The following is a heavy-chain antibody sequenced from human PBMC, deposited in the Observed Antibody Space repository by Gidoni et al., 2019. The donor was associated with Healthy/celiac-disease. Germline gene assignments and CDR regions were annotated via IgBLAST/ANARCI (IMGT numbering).Heavy chain of an antibody. J-gene: IGHJ4*02. D-gene: IGHD2-21*02. Sequence: QVQLVQSGAEVKKPGASVKVSCKASGYTFTRSAMHWLRQAPGQRLEWMGWINAGNGNTKYSQKFQGRVTITRDTTASTAYMELSSLRSEDTAVYYCARDFAYCGRDCYHYFDYWGQGTLVTVSS. V-gene: IGHV1-3*01. CDR3: ARDFAYCGRDCYHYFDY. CDR1: GYTFTRSA. CDR2: INAGNGNT.